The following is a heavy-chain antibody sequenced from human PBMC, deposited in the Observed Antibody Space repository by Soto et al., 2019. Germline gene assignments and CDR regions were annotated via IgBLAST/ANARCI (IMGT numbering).Heavy chain of an antibody. CDR2: IYYSGST. V-gene: IGHV4-59*01. CDR3: ARKYCSSTSCYDGYFDY. D-gene: IGHD2-2*01. Sequence: TSETLSLTCTVSGGSISSYYWSWIRQPPGKGLEWIGYIYYSGSTNYNPSLKSRVTISVDTSKNQFSLKLSSVTAADTAVYYCARKYCSSTSCYDGYFDYWGQGTLVTVSS. CDR1: GGSISSYY. J-gene: IGHJ4*02.